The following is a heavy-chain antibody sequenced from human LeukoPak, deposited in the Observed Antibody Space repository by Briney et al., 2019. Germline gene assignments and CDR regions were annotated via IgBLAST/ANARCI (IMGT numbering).Heavy chain of an antibody. CDR1: GFTVSTNY. Sequence: PGGSLRLSCAASGFTVSTNYMSWVRQAPGKGLEWVSAIYSGGSTFYADSVKGRFTISRHNSKNTLFLQMNSLRAEDTAVYYCARVNYDILTGYYKGAFAIWGQGTMVTVSS. J-gene: IGHJ3*02. V-gene: IGHV3-53*04. CDR3: ARVNYDILTGYYKGAFAI. D-gene: IGHD3-9*01. CDR2: IYSGGST.